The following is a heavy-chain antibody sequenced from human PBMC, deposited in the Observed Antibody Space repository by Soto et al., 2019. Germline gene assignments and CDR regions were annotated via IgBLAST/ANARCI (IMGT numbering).Heavy chain of an antibody. V-gene: IGHV4-59*01. Sequence: SETLSLTCTVSGGPISGSSWSWIRQPPGKGPEWIGYIYNSGSTNYNPSLKSRVTISVDTSKNHFSLRMSSVTAADTAVYYCARERDSGSYYFDYWGRGTLVTVSS. CDR1: GGPISGSS. D-gene: IGHD3-10*01. CDR3: ARERDSGSYYFDY. CDR2: IYNSGST. J-gene: IGHJ4*02.